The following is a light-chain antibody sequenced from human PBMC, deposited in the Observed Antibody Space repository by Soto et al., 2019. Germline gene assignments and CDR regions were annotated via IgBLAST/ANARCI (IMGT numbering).Light chain of an antibody. CDR3: QQYYTWPIT. V-gene: IGKV3-15*01. CDR2: GAS. J-gene: IGKJ4*01. CDR1: QGVSRK. Sequence: EIVMTQSPATLSVAPGERVTFSCRASQGVSRKLAWYQHKPGQAPRLLISGASTGATGIPARFSGSGSGTEFTLIISSLQSEDCAIYYCQQYYTWPITFGGGTKVEIK.